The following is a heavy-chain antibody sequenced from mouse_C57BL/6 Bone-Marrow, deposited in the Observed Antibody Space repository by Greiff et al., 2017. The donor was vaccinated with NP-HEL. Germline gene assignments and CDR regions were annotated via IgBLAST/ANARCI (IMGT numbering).Heavy chain of an antibody. CDR1: GYTFTDYY. CDR3: ARSWDEGY. CDR2: INPNNGGT. Sequence: EVQLQQSGPELVKPGASVKISCKASGYTFTDYYMNWVKQSHGQSLEWIGDINPNNGGTSYNQKFKGKATLTVDKSSSTAYMELRSLTSEDSAVYYCARSWDEGYWGQGTTLTVSS. V-gene: IGHV1-26*01. D-gene: IGHD4-1*01. J-gene: IGHJ2*01.